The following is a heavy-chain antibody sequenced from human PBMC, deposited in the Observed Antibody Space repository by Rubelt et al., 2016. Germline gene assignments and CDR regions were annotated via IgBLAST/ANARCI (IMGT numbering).Heavy chain of an antibody. CDR1: GFTFSSYS. Sequence: GRSLRLSCAASGFTFSSYSMNWVRQAPGKGLEWVSSISSSSSYIYYADSVKGRFTISRDNAKNSLYLQMNSLTAEDTAVYYCARDFRPRAPLETPFDYWGQGTLVTVSS. CDR3: ARDFRPRAPLETPFDY. V-gene: IGHV3-21*01. D-gene: IGHD6-6*01. J-gene: IGHJ4*02. CDR2: ISSSSSYI.